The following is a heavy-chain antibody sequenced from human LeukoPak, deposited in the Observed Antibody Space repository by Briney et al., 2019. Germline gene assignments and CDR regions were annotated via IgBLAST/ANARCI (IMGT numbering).Heavy chain of an antibody. D-gene: IGHD3-9*01. V-gene: IGHV4-39*01. CDR3: ARYFDWLSQVPD. CDR2: IYYSGST. CDR1: GGSIGSSSYY. Sequence: SETLSLTCTVSGGSIGSSSYYWGWIRQPPGKGLEWIGSIYYSGSTYYNPSLKSRVTISVDTSKNQFSLKLSSVTAADTAVYYCARYFDWLSQVPDWGQGTLVTVSS. J-gene: IGHJ4*02.